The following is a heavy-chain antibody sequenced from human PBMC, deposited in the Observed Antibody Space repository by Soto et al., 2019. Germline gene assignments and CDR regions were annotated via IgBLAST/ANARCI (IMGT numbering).Heavy chain of an antibody. CDR2: IYYSGST. V-gene: IGHV4-61*01. CDR1: GGSVSSGSYH. D-gene: IGHD3-22*01. Sequence: SETLSLTCTVSGGSVSSGSYHWTWIRQPPGKGLEWIGYIYYSGSTNYNPSLKSRVTISVDTSKNQFSLKLSSVTAADTAVYYCAREIVRSYYDSSGTNWFDPWGQGTLVTVSS. CDR3: AREIVRSYYDSSGTNWFDP. J-gene: IGHJ5*02.